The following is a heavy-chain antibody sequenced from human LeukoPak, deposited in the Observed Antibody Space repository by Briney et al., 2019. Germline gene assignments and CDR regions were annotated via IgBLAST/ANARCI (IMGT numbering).Heavy chain of an antibody. CDR1: GGSFSGYY. CDR2: INHSGST. J-gene: IGHJ5*02. Sequence: SETLSLTCAVYGGSFSGYYWSWIRQPPGKGLEWIGEINHSGSTNYNPSLKSRVTISVDTSKNQFSLKLSSVTAADTAVYYCARRNRGPWGQGTLVTVSS. CDR3: ARRNRGP. V-gene: IGHV4-34*01. D-gene: IGHD1-14*01.